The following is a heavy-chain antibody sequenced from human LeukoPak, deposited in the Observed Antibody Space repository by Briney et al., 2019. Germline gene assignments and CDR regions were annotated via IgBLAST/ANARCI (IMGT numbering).Heavy chain of an antibody. CDR2: INPSGGST. D-gene: IGHD3-10*01. Sequence: ASVKVSCKASGNTFTSYYMHWVRQAPGQGLEWMGIINPSGGSTSYAQKFQGRVTMTRDTSTSTVYMELSSLTSEDTAVYYCSXXXXXXXFGESGYFDLWGRGTLVTVSS. CDR3: SXXXXXXXFGESGYFDL. CDR1: GNTFTSYY. V-gene: IGHV1-46*01. J-gene: IGHJ2*01.